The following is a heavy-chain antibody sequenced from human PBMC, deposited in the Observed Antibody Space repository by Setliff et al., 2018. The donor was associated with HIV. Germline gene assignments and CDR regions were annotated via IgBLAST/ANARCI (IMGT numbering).Heavy chain of an antibody. CDR3: ARGKTWLRFLDY. D-gene: IGHD5-12*01. CDR1: GYTFNNYG. Sequence: GASVKVSCKASGYTFNNYGISWVRQAPGQGLEWMGWINTHSGYTNYAQNVQGRVTVTMDTSTSTAYMELRSLKSDDTAVYICARGKTWLRFLDYWGQGTLVTVSS. J-gene: IGHJ4*02. V-gene: IGHV1-18*01. CDR2: INTHSGYT.